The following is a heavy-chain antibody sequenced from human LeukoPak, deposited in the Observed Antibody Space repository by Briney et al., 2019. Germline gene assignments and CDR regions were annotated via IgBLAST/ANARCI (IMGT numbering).Heavy chain of an antibody. CDR2: ISGSGGST. Sequence: PGGSLRLSCAASGFTFSSYAMSWVRQAPGKGLEWVSAISGSGGSTYYADSVKGRFTISRDNSKNTLYLQMNSPRAVDTAVYYFAKDVRLVRGVNYGSIIDYFDYWGQGTLVTV. V-gene: IGHV3-23*01. CDR1: GFTFSSYA. D-gene: IGHD3-10*01. CDR3: AKDVRLVRGVNYGSIIDYFDY. J-gene: IGHJ4*02.